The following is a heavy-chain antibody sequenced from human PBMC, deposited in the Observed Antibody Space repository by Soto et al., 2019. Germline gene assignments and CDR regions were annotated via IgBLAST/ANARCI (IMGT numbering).Heavy chain of an antibody. CDR1: GFTFSSYA. V-gene: IGHV3-23*01. J-gene: IGHJ4*02. CDR3: ARDPFLGRKVVVVAARDY. Sequence: VGSLRLSCAASGFTFSSYAMCWVRQAPGKGLEWVSSISVSGDRTFYADSVKGRFTISRDNSRNTLHLQMNSLRAEDTAVYYCARDPFLGRKVVVVAARDYWGQGTLVTVSS. CDR2: ISVSGDRT. D-gene: IGHD2-15*01.